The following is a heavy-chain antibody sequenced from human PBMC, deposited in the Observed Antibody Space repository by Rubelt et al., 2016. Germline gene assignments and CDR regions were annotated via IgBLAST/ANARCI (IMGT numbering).Heavy chain of an antibody. D-gene: IGHD6-13*01. CDR2: ISGSGGST. CDR3: ARDRYSSLGYIDY. Sequence: EVQLVESGGGLVKPGGSLRISCAASGFTFSDAWMNWVRQVPGGGLEWVSAISGSGGSTYYADSVKGRFTISRDNSKNSLYLQMNSLRAEDTAVFYCARDRYSSLGYIDYWGQGTLVTVSS. V-gene: IGHV3-23*04. J-gene: IGHJ4*02. CDR1: GFTFSDAW.